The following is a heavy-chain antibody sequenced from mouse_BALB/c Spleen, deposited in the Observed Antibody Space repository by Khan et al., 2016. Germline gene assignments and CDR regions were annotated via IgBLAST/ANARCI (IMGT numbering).Heavy chain of an antibody. V-gene: IGHV14-3*02. CDR2: IDPGNGNA. Sequence: VQLQQSGAELVKPGASVKLSCTASGFNIKDTYMHWVRQRPEQGLEWIGRIDPGNGNARYDPKSQDKATITADTSSNTAYLQLRSLTSEDPCVYYCTSRGPIYYYGSSYGYWGQGTTLTVSS. J-gene: IGHJ2*01. CDR1: GFNIKDTY. D-gene: IGHD1-1*01. CDR3: TSRGPIYYYGSSYGY.